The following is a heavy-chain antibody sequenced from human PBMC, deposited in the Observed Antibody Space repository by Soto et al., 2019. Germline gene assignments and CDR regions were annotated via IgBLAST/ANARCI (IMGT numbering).Heavy chain of an antibody. V-gene: IGHV4-34*01. J-gene: IGHJ6*02. Sequence: QVQLQQWGAGLLKPSEILSLTCAVYGGSFSGYYWSWIRQPPGKGLEWIGEINHSGSTNYNPSLKSTVTLSVDTSKNQFSLKLSSVTAADTAVYYCAMIYDILGPYGMDVWGQGTTVTVSS. CDR2: INHSGST. CDR3: AMIYDILGPYGMDV. D-gene: IGHD3-9*01. CDR1: GGSFSGYY.